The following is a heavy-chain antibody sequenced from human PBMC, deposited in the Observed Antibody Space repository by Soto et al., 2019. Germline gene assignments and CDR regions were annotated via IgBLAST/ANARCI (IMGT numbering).Heavy chain of an antibody. CDR3: ARESNHYQDFFQN. Sequence: AASVKVSCKTSGYPFPSFEVHWIRQAPGQRPEWMGGISNAGSGNTKYSQKFQDRLTITGDKRATTVYMALSSLTPEDTATYYCARESNHYQDFFQNWGQGTQVTVSS. J-gene: IGHJ4*02. V-gene: IGHV1-3*01. D-gene: IGHD2-2*01. CDR1: GYPFPSFE. CDR2: ISNAGSGNT.